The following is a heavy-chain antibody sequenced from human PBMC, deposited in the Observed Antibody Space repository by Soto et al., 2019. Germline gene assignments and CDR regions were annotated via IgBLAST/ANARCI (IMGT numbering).Heavy chain of an antibody. CDR2: IRSKAYGGTT. Sequence: GGSLRLSCTASGFTFGDYAMSWFRQAPGKGLEWVGFIRSKAYGGTTEYAASVKGRFTISRDDSKSIAYLQMNSLKTEDTAVYYCTRPSNHPPHYYYYYYMDVWGKGTTVTVSS. D-gene: IGHD4-4*01. V-gene: IGHV3-49*03. J-gene: IGHJ6*03. CDR3: TRPSNHPPHYYYYYYMDV. CDR1: GFTFGDYA.